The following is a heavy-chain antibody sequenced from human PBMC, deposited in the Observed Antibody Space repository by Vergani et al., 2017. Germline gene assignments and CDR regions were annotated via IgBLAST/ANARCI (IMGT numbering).Heavy chain of an antibody. CDR3: AKDSTYGYCSGGSCSADYYGMDV. J-gene: IGHJ6*02. D-gene: IGHD2-15*01. V-gene: IGHV3-9*01. CDR1: GFTFDDYA. CDR2: ISWNSGST. Sequence: EVQLVESGGGLVQPGRSLRLSCAASGFTFDDYAMHWVRQAPGKGLEWVSVISWNSGSTGYADSVKGRFTISRDNAKNSLYLQMNSLRAEDTALYYCAKDSTYGYCSGGSCSADYYGMDVWGQGTTVTVSS.